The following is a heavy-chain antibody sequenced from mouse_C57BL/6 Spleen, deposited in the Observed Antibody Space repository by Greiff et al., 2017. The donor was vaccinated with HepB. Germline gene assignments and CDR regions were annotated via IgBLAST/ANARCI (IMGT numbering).Heavy chain of an antibody. V-gene: IGHV5-17*01. CDR1: GFTFSDYG. Sequence: EVMLVESGGGLVKPGGSLKLSCAASGFTFSDYGMHWVRQAPEKGLEWVAYISSGSSTIYYADTVKGRFTISRDNAKNTLFLQMTSLRSEDTAMYYCATYGSSPYYYAMDYWGHRTSVTVSS. J-gene: IGHJ4*01. CDR3: ATYGSSPYYYAMDY. CDR2: ISSGSSTI. D-gene: IGHD1-1*01.